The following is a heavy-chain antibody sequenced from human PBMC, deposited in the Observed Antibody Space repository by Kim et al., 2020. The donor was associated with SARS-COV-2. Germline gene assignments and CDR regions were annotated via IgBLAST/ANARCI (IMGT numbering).Heavy chain of an antibody. CDR1: GFIIRTYW. J-gene: IGHJ4*02. V-gene: IGHV3-7*01. CDR3: MREPRTY. CDR2: IKEDGSEA. Sequence: GGSLRLSCVASGFIIRTYWMTWVRQPPGKGLEWVGNIKEDGSEAYYAASVKGRFTIYRDNAKNSLYLQMISLGAEDTAVYYCMREPRTYWGKGTLVIVSS.